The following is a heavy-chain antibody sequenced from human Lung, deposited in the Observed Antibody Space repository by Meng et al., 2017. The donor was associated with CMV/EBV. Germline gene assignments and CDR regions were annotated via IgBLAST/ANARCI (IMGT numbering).Heavy chain of an antibody. CDR2: ISYAGSNK. CDR1: GSTFNTSA. D-gene: IGHD3-22*01. V-gene: IGHV3-30*04. CDR3: VRDQGGESMIAVLIERFGMDV. J-gene: IGHJ6*02. Sequence: SCAASGSTFNTSAMHWLREAPGKGLEWVAVISYAGSNKYTADSVQGRLTTSRDNSKNNLYLQMNSLTVEETADYYCVRDQGGESMIAVLIERFGMDVWXQGTTVTVSS.